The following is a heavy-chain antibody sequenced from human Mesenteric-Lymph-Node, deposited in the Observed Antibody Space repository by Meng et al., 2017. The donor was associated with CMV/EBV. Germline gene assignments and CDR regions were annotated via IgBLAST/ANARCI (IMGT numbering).Heavy chain of an antibody. D-gene: IGHD2-2*01. CDR2: IYYSGST. J-gene: IGHJ4*02. Sequence: SETLSLTCTVSGGSISSYYWSWIRQPPGKGLEWIGYIYYSGSTNYNPSLKSRVTISVDTSKNQFSLKLSSVTAADTAVYYCAGGSSTSWSSGSLIDYWGQGTLVTVSS. CDR3: AGGSSTSWSSGSLIDY. V-gene: IGHV4-59*01. CDR1: GGSISSYY.